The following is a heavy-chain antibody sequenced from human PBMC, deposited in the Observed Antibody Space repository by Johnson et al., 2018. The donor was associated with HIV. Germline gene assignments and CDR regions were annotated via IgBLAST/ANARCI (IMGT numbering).Heavy chain of an antibody. CDR3: ATDRGYYDSSGYSRVFDI. CDR2: IKSKTDGGTI. D-gene: IGHD3-22*01. J-gene: IGHJ3*02. Sequence: VQLVESGGGLVQPGGSLRLSCAASGFTFTNAWMSWVRQAPGKGLEWVGRIKSKTDGGTIDYAAPVKGRFTISRDDSKNTLYVQMNSLKTEDTAVYYSATDRGYYDSSGYSRVFDIWGQGTMVTVSS. CDR1: GFTFTNAW. V-gene: IGHV3-15*01.